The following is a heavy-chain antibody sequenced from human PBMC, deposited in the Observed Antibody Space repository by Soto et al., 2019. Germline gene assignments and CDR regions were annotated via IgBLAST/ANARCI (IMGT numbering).Heavy chain of an antibody. CDR1: GYTFTSYG. V-gene: IGHV1-18*01. CDR2: ISAYNGNT. Sequence: QVQLVQSGAEVKKPGASVKVSCKASGYTFTSYGISWVRQAPGQGLEWMGLISAYNGNTNYAQKLQGRVTMTTDTATSTAYMELRSLRSDDTAVYSCAIEWGSGYNSGADAFDIWGQGTMVTVSS. J-gene: IGHJ3*02. CDR3: AIEWGSGYNSGADAFDI. D-gene: IGHD3-22*01.